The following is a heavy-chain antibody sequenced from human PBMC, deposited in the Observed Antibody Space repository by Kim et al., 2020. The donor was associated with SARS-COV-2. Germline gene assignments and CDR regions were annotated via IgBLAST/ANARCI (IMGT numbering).Heavy chain of an antibody. CDR2: SI. CDR3: ASSGDYEGPG. V-gene: IGHV3-21*01. Sequence: SIYYEDQVKGRFTISRDNAKNSLYLQMNSLRAEDTAVYYCASSGDYEGPGWGQGTLVTVSS. D-gene: IGHD4-17*01. J-gene: IGHJ4*02.